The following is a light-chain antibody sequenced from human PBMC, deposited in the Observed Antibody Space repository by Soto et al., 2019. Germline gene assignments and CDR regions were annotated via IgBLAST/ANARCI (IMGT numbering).Light chain of an antibody. CDR1: SSDVGAFNY. Sequence: QSALTQPASVSGSPGQSISISCIGTSSDVGAFNYVSWYQHHPGKAPQLIIYDVTSRPSGVSNRFSASKSGNTASLTISGLQAEDEADYYCRSYTTMNTEVFGTGTKVTVL. CDR2: DVT. V-gene: IGLV2-14*03. J-gene: IGLJ1*01. CDR3: RSYTTMNTEV.